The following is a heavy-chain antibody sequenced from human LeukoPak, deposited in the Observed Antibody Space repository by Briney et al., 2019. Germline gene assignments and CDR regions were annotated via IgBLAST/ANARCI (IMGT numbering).Heavy chain of an antibody. CDR1: GYTFTGYY. CDR3: ARTERFGESQFDY. J-gene: IGHJ4*02. Sequence: ASVKVSCKASGYTFTGYYMHWVRQAPGQGLEWMGWINPNSGGTNYAQKFQGRVTMTRDTSISTAYMELSRLRSDDTAVYYCARTERFGESQFDYWGQGTLVTVSS. V-gene: IGHV1-2*02. D-gene: IGHD3-10*01. CDR2: INPNSGGT.